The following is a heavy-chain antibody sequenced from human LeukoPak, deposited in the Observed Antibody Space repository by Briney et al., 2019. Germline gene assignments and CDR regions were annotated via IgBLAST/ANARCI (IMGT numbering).Heavy chain of an antibody. V-gene: IGHV4-39*01. D-gene: IGHD3-10*01. CDR1: SASITSSPYF. CDR3: AANSADYNTLGSSYKV. Sequence: SETLSLTCTVSSASITSSPYFWVWIRQSPGKGLEWFGSISYSGTTYYNPSLKRRVTISVDTSKNQFSLKLNSVTAADTAVFYCAANSADYNTLGSSYKVWGQGTLVTVSS. CDR2: ISYSGTT. J-gene: IGHJ4*02.